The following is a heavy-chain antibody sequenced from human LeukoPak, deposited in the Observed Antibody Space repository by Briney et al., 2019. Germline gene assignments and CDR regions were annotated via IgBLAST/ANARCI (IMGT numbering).Heavy chain of an antibody. CDR3: ARLRNVGGNPHPFNV. V-gene: IGHV3-21*01. Sequence: GGSLRLSCAASGFTFSNYLMRWVRQAPGKGLEWVSSITSTGRYIFYADSLKGRFTISRDNAKKSPYLQMNSLRAEDTAVYYCARLRNVGGNPHPFNVWGQGTTVTVSS. CDR2: ITSTGRYI. CDR1: GFTFSNYL. J-gene: IGHJ3*01. D-gene: IGHD4-23*01.